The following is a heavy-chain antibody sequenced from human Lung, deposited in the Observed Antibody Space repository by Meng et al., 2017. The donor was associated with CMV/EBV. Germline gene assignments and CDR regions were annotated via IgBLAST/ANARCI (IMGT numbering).Heavy chain of an antibody. CDR2: ISYDGSKM. D-gene: IGHD3-16*01. V-gene: IGHV3-30-3*01. CDR1: GFTFSHYA. J-gene: IGHJ6*02. CDR3: ACSSSVNELWSFFYYGMDV. Sequence: SCVVSGFTFSHYATHWVRQAPGKGLEWVAVISYDGSKMYYADSVRGRFTISRDNSKNTLFLQMNSLRAEDTAVYYCACSSSVNELWSFFYYGMDVWXQGTXVTVSS.